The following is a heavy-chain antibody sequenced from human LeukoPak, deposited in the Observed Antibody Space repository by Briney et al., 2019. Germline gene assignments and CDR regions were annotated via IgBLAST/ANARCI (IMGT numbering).Heavy chain of an antibody. V-gene: IGHV3-7*03. CDR1: GFTFISYW. J-gene: IGHJ4*02. CDR2: IKHDGSET. D-gene: IGHD6-19*01. Sequence: WGSLRLSCEASGFTFISYWMSRVGQAPGKGLEWVANIKHDGSETYYVDSVKGRFTISRDNAKNSLYLQMNSLRAEDTALYYCAKVGTSGSSGWDQTYMYFDYWGQGTLVTVSS. CDR3: AKVGTSGSSGWDQTYMYFDY.